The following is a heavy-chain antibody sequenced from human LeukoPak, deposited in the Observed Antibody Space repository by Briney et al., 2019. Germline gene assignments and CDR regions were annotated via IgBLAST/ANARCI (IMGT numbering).Heavy chain of an antibody. J-gene: IGHJ3*02. CDR2: NSGST. D-gene: IGHD1-26*01. Sequence: SETLSLTCTVSGDSIGSYFWSWIRQPPGKGLEWIGYNSGSTNYNPSLKSRVTILLDRSKNQFSLKLSSVTAVDTAIYYCARGRGYSGNYLRSFDIWGQGTMVTVSS. CDR1: GDSIGSYF. CDR3: ARGRGYSGNYLRSFDI. V-gene: IGHV4-59*08.